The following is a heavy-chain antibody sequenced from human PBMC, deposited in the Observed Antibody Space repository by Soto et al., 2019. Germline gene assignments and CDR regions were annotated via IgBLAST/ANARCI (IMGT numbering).Heavy chain of an antibody. V-gene: IGHV4-31*03. D-gene: IGHD3-9*01. Sequence: PSETLSLTCTVSGGSISSGGYYWSWIRQHPGKGLEWIGYIYYSGSTYYNPSLKSRVTISVDTSKNQFSLKLSSVTAADTAVYYWARDRRYPNYDILTGRPSYYYYYYGMDVWGKGTTVTVSS. CDR3: ARDRRYPNYDILTGRPSYYYYYYGMDV. CDR1: GGSISSGGYY. J-gene: IGHJ6*04. CDR2: IYYSGST.